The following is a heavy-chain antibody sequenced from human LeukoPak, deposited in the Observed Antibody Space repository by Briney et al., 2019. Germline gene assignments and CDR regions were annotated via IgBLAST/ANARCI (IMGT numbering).Heavy chain of an antibody. D-gene: IGHD3-3*01. Sequence: GGSLRLSCVTSGFTFGDYTMHWVRQVPGKGLEWLSGITWDGGNIAYADSVKGRFTISRDNAKSSLYLQMNSLRNEDMAFYFLAKGYTFHGVAHDSGYFDYWGQGTLVNVSS. CDR1: GFTFGDYT. V-gene: IGHV3-9*03. J-gene: IGHJ4*01. CDR2: ITWDGGNI. CDR3: AKGYTFHGVAHDSGYFDY.